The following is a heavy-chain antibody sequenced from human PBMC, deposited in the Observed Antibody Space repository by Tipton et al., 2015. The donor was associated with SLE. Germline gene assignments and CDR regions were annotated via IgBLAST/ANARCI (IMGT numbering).Heavy chain of an antibody. CDR2: INHSGST. Sequence: TLSLTRAVYGGSFSGYYWSWIRQPPGKGLEWIGEINHSGSTNYSPSLKSRVTISVDTSKNQFSLKLSSVTAADTAVYYCARQGPLWYYYYYMDVWGKGTTVTVSS. V-gene: IGHV4-34*01. CDR1: GGSFSGYY. J-gene: IGHJ6*03. D-gene: IGHD3-10*01. CDR3: ARQGPLWYYYYYMDV.